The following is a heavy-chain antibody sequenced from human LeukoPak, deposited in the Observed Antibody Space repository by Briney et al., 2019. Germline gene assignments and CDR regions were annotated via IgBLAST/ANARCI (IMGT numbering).Heavy chain of an antibody. Sequence: SETLSLTCTVSGGSISSGDYYWSWIRQPPGKGLEWIGYTYYSGSTYYNPSLKSRVTISVDTSKNQFSLKLGSVTAADTAVYYCARVGPLLFRDPEAFDIWGQGTMVTVSS. V-gene: IGHV4-30-4*01. CDR1: GGSISSGDYY. D-gene: IGHD2-21*02. CDR2: TYYSGST. J-gene: IGHJ3*02. CDR3: ARVGPLLFRDPEAFDI.